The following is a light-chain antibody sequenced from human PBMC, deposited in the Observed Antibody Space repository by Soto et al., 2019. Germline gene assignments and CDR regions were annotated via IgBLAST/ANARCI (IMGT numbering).Light chain of an antibody. Sequence: QAVVTQPPPASGTPGQRVTISCSGSNSNIGRNTVNWYQQLPGAAPNLLIYSNNQRPSGVPDRFSGSKSGTSASLAISGLQSEDEADYYCAAWDESPNVPVFGGGTKLTVL. CDR1: NSNIGRNT. CDR3: AAWDESPNVPV. J-gene: IGLJ3*02. CDR2: SNN. V-gene: IGLV1-44*01.